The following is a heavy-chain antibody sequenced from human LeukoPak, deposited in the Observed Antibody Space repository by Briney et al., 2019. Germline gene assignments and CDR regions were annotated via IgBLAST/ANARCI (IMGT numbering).Heavy chain of an antibody. CDR3: ARLPLQVGPLDF. Sequence: GGSLRLSCAASGFAFSSYAMSWVRQAPGKGLEWVSAISGSGGSTYYADSVKGRFTISRDNSKNTLYLQMNSLRAEDTAMYYCARLPLQVGPLDFWGQGTLVTVSS. CDR2: ISGSGGST. D-gene: IGHD2-15*01. V-gene: IGHV3-23*01. J-gene: IGHJ4*02. CDR1: GFAFSSYA.